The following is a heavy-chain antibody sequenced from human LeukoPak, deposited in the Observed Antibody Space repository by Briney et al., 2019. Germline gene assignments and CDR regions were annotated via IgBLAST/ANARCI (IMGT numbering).Heavy chain of an antibody. CDR1: GGSFSGYY. CDR3: ARRFWLGSFDY. V-gene: IGHV4-34*01. D-gene: IGHD3-9*01. CDR2: INHSGST. Sequence: SETLSLTCAVYGGSFSGYYWSWIRQPPGKGLEWIGEINHSGSTNYNPSLKSRVTISVDTSKNQFSLKLSSVTAADTAVYYCARRFWLGSFDYWGQGTLVTVSS. J-gene: IGHJ4*02.